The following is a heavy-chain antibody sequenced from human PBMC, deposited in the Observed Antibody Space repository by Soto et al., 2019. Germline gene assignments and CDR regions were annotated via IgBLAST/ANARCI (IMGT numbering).Heavy chain of an antibody. Sequence: QLQLQQSGPGLVKPSETLSLTCSVSGGSINSRSYYWAWIRQPPGKGLEWIGIVYYNGKTYYSPSLNGRLNGCVGTSQSQFSLKLSSGTAADAAIYYCARNRYGGFDYWGLGTLVIVSS. CDR3: ARNRYGGFDY. D-gene: IGHD3-9*01. CDR2: VYYNGKT. J-gene: IGHJ4*02. CDR1: GGSINSRSYY. V-gene: IGHV4-39*01.